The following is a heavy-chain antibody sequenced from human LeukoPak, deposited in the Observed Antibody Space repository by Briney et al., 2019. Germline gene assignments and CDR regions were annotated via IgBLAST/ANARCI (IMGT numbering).Heavy chain of an antibody. CDR2: INPNSGGT. Sequence: ASVKVSCKDSGYTFTAYYMHWVRQAPGQGLEWVGRINPNSGGTNYAQKFQDRVTMTRDTSISTAYMELSRLRSDDTAVYYCASQLSPFAFHIWGQGTMVTISS. CDR1: GYTFTAYY. J-gene: IGHJ3*02. V-gene: IGHV1-2*06. CDR3: ASQLSPFAFHI. D-gene: IGHD5-18*01.